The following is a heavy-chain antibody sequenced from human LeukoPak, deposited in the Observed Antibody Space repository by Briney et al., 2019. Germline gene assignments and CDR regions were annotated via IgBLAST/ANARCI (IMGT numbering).Heavy chain of an antibody. D-gene: IGHD2/OR15-2a*01. V-gene: IGHV3-74*03. CDR3: ARVSFCPRCHFDY. CDR1: GFSFSSYW. CDR2: ISPDGSSA. Sequence: GGSLRLSCAASGFSFSSYWMHWVRQAPGKGLVWVARISPDGSSALSADSVRGRFTVSRDNADNTLYLQLNSLRAEDTAVYYCARVSFCPRCHFDYWGQGTLVTVSS. J-gene: IGHJ4*02.